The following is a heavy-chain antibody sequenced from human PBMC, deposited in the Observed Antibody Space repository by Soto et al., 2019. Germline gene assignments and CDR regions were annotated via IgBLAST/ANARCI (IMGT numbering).Heavy chain of an antibody. D-gene: IGHD5-12*01. Sequence: EVQLVESGGGWVQPGGSLKLSGAASGFTFSGSAMHWVRQASGKGLEGIGRIRNKANSYATEYAVSVKGRFTISRDDSKNTAYLQMNSLKSEDTAVYYCTRLDYSGYDYSVFDYWGQGTLVTVSS. V-gene: IGHV3-73*01. CDR3: TRLDYSGYDYSVFDY. J-gene: IGHJ4*02. CDR1: GFTFSGSA. CDR2: IRNKANSYAT.